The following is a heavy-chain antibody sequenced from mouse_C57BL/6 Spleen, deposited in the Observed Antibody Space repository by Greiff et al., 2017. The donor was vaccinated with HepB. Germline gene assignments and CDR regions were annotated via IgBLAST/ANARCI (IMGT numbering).Heavy chain of an antibody. D-gene: IGHD2-3*01. CDR1: GYTFTSYW. J-gene: IGHJ3*01. CDR2: IDPSDSYT. CDR3: ARGHGYFPFAY. V-gene: IGHV1-69*01. Sequence: VQLQQPGAELVMPGASVKLSCKASGYTFTSYWMHWVKQRPGQGLEWIGEIDPSDSYTNYNQKFKGKSTLTVDKSSSTAYMQLSSLTSEDSAVYYCARGHGYFPFAYWGQGTLVTVSA.